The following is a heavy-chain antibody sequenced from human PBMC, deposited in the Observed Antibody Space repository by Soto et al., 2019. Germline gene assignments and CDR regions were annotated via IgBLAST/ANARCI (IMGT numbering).Heavy chain of an antibody. J-gene: IGHJ5*02. CDR2: IIPIFGTA. D-gene: IGHD1-26*01. CDR3: ARTSGSYYDNWFDP. CDR1: GGTFSSYA. V-gene: IGHV1-69*13. Sequence: ASVKVSCKASGGTFSSYAISWVRQAPGQGLEWMGGIIPIFGTANYAQKFQGRVTITADESTSTAYMELSSLRSEDTAVYYCARTSGSYYDNWFDPWGQGTLVTVSS.